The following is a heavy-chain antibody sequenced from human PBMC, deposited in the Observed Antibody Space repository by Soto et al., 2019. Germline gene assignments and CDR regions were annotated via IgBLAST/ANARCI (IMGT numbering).Heavy chain of an antibody. CDR3: ARDMGYDFWSGYRLFGMDV. CDR2: IYYSGST. D-gene: IGHD3-3*01. V-gene: IGHV4-59*01. J-gene: IGHJ6*02. CDR1: GGSISSYY. Sequence: TLSLTCTVSGGSISSYYWSWIRQPPGKGLEWIGYIYYSGSTNYNPSLKSRVTISVDTSKNQFSLKLSSVTAADTAVYYCARDMGYDFWSGYRLFGMDVWGQGTTVTVSS.